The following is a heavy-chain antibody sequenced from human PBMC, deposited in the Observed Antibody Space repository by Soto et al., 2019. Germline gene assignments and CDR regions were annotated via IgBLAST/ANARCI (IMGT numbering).Heavy chain of an antibody. Sequence: EVQLLESGGGLVQPGGSLRLSCAASGFTFSNYAVTWVRQAPGKGLEWVSTISGSGGSTYYADSVTGRFTISRDNSKNTLYLQINSLRAEDTAVYYCAKDHGSSWYEIDYWGQGTLVTVSS. CDR3: AKDHGSSWYEIDY. CDR1: GFTFSNYA. D-gene: IGHD6-13*01. J-gene: IGHJ4*02. V-gene: IGHV3-23*01. CDR2: ISGSGGST.